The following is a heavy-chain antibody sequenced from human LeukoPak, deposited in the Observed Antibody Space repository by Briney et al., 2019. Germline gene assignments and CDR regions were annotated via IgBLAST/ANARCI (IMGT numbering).Heavy chain of an antibody. CDR2: ISSSSSYI. J-gene: IGHJ4*02. CDR1: GFTFSSYS. CDR3: ARDRESIAVAGSYYFDY. V-gene: IGHV3-21*04. Sequence: PGGSLRLSCAASGFTFSSYSMNWVRQAPGKGLEWVSSISSSSSYIYYADSVKGRFTISRDNAKNSLYLQMNSLRAEDTALYYCARDRESIAVAGSYYFDYWGQGTLVTVSS. D-gene: IGHD6-19*01.